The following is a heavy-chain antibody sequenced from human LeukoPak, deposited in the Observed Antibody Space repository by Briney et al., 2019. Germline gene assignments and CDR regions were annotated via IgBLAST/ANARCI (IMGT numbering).Heavy chain of an antibody. Sequence: PGGSLRLSCAASGFTFSSYAMSWARQAPGKGLEWVSAISGSGGSTYYADSVKGRFTISRDNSKNTLYLQMNSLRAEDTAVYYCAKSFLVRGVIIPGFDYWGQGTLVTVSS. CDR2: ISGSGGST. D-gene: IGHD3-10*01. CDR1: GFTFSSYA. CDR3: AKSFLVRGVIIPGFDY. J-gene: IGHJ4*02. V-gene: IGHV3-23*01.